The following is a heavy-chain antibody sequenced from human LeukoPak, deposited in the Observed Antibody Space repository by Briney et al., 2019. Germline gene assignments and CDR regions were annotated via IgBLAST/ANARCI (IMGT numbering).Heavy chain of an antibody. CDR1: GGTFSSYA. CDR2: IIPIFGTA. CDR3: ASQGSGSSDAFDI. Sequence: SSVKVSCKAPGGTFSSYAISWVRQAPGQGLEWMGGIIPIFGTANYAQKFQGRVTITTDESTSTAYMELSSLRSEDTAVYYCASQGSGSSDAFDIWGQGTMVTVSS. J-gene: IGHJ3*02. V-gene: IGHV1-69*05. D-gene: IGHD3-10*01.